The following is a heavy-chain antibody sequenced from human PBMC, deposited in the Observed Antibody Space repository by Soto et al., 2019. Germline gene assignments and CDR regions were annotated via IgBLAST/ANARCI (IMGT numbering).Heavy chain of an antibody. Sequence: QVQLQESGPGLVEPSQSLSLTCTVSGGSISSGGNYWTWIRQHPGKGLEWIGYMYYSGITYYNPSLKSRVSISVDTSKNQLSRKPSSLTAADTAVYYCARAINDFWSGFSYYFDSWGQGTLVTVSS. CDR2: MYYSGIT. J-gene: IGHJ4*02. D-gene: IGHD3-3*01. V-gene: IGHV4-31*03. CDR3: ARAINDFWSGFSYYFDS. CDR1: GGSISSGGNY.